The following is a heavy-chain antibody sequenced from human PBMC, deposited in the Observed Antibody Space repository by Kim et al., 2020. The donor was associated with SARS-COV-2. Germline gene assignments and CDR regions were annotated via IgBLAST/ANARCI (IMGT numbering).Heavy chain of an antibody. V-gene: IGHV3-53*01. Sequence: AASVKGRFTISRDNSKNTLYLQMNSLRAEDTAVYYCARDRGSSSWSHFDYWGQGTLVTVSS. J-gene: IGHJ4*02. D-gene: IGHD6-13*01. CDR3: ARDRGSSSWSHFDY.